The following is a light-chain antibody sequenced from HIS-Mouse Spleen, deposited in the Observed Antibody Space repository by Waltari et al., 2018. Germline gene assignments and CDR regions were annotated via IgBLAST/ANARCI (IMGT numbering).Light chain of an antibody. J-gene: IGLJ1*01. CDR3: QAWDSSTYV. Sequence: SYELTPPPSVSVSPGQTASITCSGDQLGDKYACWYQQKPGQSPVLVIYQDSKRPSGIPERFSGSNSGNTATLTISGTQAMDEADYYCQAWDSSTYVFGTGTKVTVL. CDR1: QLGDKY. V-gene: IGLV3-1*01. CDR2: QDS.